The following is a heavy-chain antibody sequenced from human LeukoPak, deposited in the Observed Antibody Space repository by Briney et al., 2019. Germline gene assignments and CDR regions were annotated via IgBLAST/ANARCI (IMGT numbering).Heavy chain of an antibody. CDR1: GFTFSSYA. CDR3: VREHYNDYMDV. Sequence: PGGSLRLSCAASGFTFSSYAMSWVRQAPGKGLEWVSSISGSADITYCADSVKGRFTISRDTAKNSLYLQMNSLRAEDTALYYCVREHYNDYMDVWGKGTTVTVSS. J-gene: IGHJ6*03. V-gene: IGHV3-23*01. CDR2: ISGSADIT.